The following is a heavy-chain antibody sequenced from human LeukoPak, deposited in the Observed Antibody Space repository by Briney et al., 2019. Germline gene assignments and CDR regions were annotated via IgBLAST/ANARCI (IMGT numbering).Heavy chain of an antibody. CDR2: ISAYNGNT. J-gene: IGHJ5*02. Sequence: WASVKVSCKASGYTFTSYGISWVRQAPGQGLEWMGWISAYNGNTNYAQKLQGRVTMTTDTSTSTVYMELSSLRSEDTAVYYCARDGVEWQTERVPFDPWGQGTLVTVSS. CDR1: GYTFTSYG. D-gene: IGHD2-2*01. V-gene: IGHV1-18*01. CDR3: ARDGVEWQTERVPFDP.